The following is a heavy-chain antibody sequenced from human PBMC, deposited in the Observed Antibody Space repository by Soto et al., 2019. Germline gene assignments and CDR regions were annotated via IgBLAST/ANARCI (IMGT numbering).Heavy chain of an antibody. D-gene: IGHD3-22*01. J-gene: IGHJ4*02. Sequence: QVQLVESGGGLVKPGGSLRVSCAVSGFTFSDYYMSWIRQTPGKGLEWVSYISTDSTYTTYADSVKGRFTVSRDNAKNSLYLQMNSLRAEDTAVYYCATSLHYYDTSYWGQGTLVTVSS. V-gene: IGHV3-11*05. CDR2: ISTDSTYT. CDR1: GFTFSDYY. CDR3: ATSLHYYDTSY.